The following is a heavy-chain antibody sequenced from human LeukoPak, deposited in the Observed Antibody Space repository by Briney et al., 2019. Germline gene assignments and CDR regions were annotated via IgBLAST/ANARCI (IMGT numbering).Heavy chain of an antibody. J-gene: IGHJ5*02. Sequence: GASVKVSCKASGYTFTTYCMHWVRQAPGQGLEWMGIINPSGGSTIYSQKFQGRVTMTRDMSTSTVYMELSSLRSEDTAVYYCTKAGPTINLFRGVIYQWFDPWGQGTLVTVSS. CDR2: INPSGGST. D-gene: IGHD3-10*01. CDR3: TKAGPTINLFRGVIYQWFDP. CDR1: GYTFTTYC. V-gene: IGHV1-46*03.